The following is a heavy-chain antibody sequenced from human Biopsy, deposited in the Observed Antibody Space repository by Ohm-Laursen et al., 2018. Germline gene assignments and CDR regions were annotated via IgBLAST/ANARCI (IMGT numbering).Heavy chain of an antibody. J-gene: IGHJ6*02. CDR3: TRATNSTGWPYYYFYGMDI. CDR1: GGYISSDW. Sequence: SETLSLTCTVSGGYISSDWWSWIRQTPGKGLEWIGYVYYSGTTTYNPSLRSRVTISVDTSMNQISLRLQSVTAADTAIYYCTRATNSTGWPYYYFYGMDIWGQGTTVTVSS. CDR2: VYYSGTT. V-gene: IGHV4-59*01. D-gene: IGHD2/OR15-2a*01.